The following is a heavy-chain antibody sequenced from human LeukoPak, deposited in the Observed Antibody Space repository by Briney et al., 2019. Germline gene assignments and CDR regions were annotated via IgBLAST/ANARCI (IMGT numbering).Heavy chain of an antibody. CDR2: ISYDGSNK. CDR1: GFTFSSYA. CDR3: ARPSYDSSGYYLTYAFDI. J-gene: IGHJ3*02. Sequence: GGSLRLSCAASGFTFSSYAMHWVRQAPGKGLEWVAVISYDGSNKYYADSVKGRFTISRDNSKNTLYLQMNSLRSEDTAVYYCARPSYDSSGYYLTYAFDIWGQGTMVTVSS. V-gene: IGHV3-30*04. D-gene: IGHD3-22*01.